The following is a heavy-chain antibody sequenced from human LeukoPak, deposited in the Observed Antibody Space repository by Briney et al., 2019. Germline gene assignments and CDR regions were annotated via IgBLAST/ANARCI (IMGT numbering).Heavy chain of an antibody. D-gene: IGHD2-2*03. V-gene: IGHV1-46*01. CDR2: INPSGGST. Sequence: GALVKVSCKASGYTFTSYYMHWVRQAPGQGLEWMGIINPSGGSTSYAQKFQGRVTMTRDTSTSTVYMELSSLRSEDTAVYYCARSLRMDNWFDPWGQGTLVTVSS. J-gene: IGHJ5*02. CDR1: GYTFTSYY. CDR3: ARSLRMDNWFDP.